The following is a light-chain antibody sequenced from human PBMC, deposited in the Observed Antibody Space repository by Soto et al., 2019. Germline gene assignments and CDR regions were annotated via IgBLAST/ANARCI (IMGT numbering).Light chain of an antibody. V-gene: IGKV1-39*01. CDR3: QQSYSTRT. CDR1: GSISSH. J-gene: IGKJ5*01. Sequence: IRMGQCPSSRFASXGDRVTIPCRRSGSISSHLNRYQQKPGXAPKGXIYAASSLQSGVTSMFSRSGRRKDFSITISSLQPEDFATYQCQQSYSTRTFGQGTRLEI. CDR2: AAS.